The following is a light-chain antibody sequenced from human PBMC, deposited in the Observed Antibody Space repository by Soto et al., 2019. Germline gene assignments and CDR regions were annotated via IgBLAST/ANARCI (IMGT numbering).Light chain of an antibody. CDR3: CSYAGSSTLFV. V-gene: IGLV2-23*02. Sequence: QSALTQPASVSGSPGQSITISCTGTSSDIGTYNLVSWYQQHPGKAPKLMIYEVNKRPSGVSDHFSGAKSCNTASLTISGLQAEDEGDYYYCSYAGSSTLFVFGTGTKLTVL. J-gene: IGLJ1*01. CDR1: SSDIGTYNL. CDR2: EVN.